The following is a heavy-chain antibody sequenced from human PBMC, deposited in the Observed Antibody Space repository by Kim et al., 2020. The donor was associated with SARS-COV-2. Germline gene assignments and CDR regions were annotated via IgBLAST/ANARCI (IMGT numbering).Heavy chain of an antibody. CDR1: GFTFSSYG. V-gene: IGHV3-33*01. D-gene: IGHD3-3*01. CDR3: AREKRGGLRFLEWLGQGMDV. CDR2: IWYDGSNK. J-gene: IGHJ6*02. Sequence: GGSLRLSCAASGFTFSSYGMHWVRQAPGKGLEWVAVIWYDGSNKYYADSVKGRFTISRDNSKNTLYLQMNSLRAEDTAVYYCAREKRGGLRFLEWLGQGMDVWGQGTTVTVSS.